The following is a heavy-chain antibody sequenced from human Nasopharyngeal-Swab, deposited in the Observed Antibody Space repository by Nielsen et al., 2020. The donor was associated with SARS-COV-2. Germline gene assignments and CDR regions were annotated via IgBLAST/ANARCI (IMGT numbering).Heavy chain of an antibody. V-gene: IGHV4-4*02. CDR3: ARSLFTAHYFDY. CDR2: IYHSGST. Sequence: SETLSLTCAVSGGSISSSNWWSWVRQPPGKGLEYIGEIYHSGSTNYNPSLKSRVTISVDKSKNQFSLKLSSVTAADTAVYYCARSLFTAHYFDYWGQGTLVTVSS. CDR1: GGSISSSNW. J-gene: IGHJ4*02.